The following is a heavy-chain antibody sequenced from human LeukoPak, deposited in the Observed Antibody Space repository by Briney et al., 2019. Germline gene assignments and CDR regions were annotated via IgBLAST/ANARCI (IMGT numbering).Heavy chain of an antibody. CDR2: INHSGST. D-gene: IGHD1-26*01. Sequence: SETLSLTCAVYGGSFSGYYWSWLRQPPGKGLEWIGEINHSGSTNYNPSLKSRVTISVDTSKNQFSLKLSSVTAADTAVYYCARGGHSGSFDYWGQGTLVTVSS. CDR3: ARGGHSGSFDY. V-gene: IGHV4-34*01. J-gene: IGHJ4*02. CDR1: GGSFSGYY.